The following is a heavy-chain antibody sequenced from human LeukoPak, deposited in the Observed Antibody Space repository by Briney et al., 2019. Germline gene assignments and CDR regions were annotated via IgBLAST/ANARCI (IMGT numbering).Heavy chain of an antibody. V-gene: IGHV3-23*01. CDR1: GFTFSSYA. J-gene: IGHJ5*02. CDR2: ISGSGGST. Sequence: GGSLRLSCAASGFTFSSYAMSWVRQAPGKGLEWVSAISGSGGSTYYADSVKGRFTISRDNSKNTLYLQMDSLRAEDTAVYYCAKDIAAAGIPNWFDPWGQGTLVTVSS. D-gene: IGHD6-13*01. CDR3: AKDIAAAGIPNWFDP.